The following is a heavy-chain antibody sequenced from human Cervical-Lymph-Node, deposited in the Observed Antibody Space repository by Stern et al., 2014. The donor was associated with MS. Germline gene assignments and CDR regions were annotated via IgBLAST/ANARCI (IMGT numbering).Heavy chain of an antibody. V-gene: IGHV4-31*03. D-gene: IGHD2-2*01. CDR1: GGSISSDNYY. CDR2: IYYSGTT. Sequence: QVQLVESGPGLVKPSQTLSLTCTVSGGSISSDNYYWTWIRQPPGQGLEWIGPIYYSGTTYYNPSLKRRISITVDTATYIFLLTLGSVTAAYTAVYYCARDHFSTSLDVWGQGTTVTVS. CDR3: ARDHFSTSLDV. J-gene: IGHJ6*02.